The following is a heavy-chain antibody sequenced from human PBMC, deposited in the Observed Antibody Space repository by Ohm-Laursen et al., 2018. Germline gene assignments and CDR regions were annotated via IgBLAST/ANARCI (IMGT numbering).Heavy chain of an antibody. CDR3: ARVVGAIPDY. V-gene: IGHV3-21*01. CDR2: ISSSSSYI. D-gene: IGHD1-26*01. Sequence: GSLRLSCTASGFTFSSYSMNWVRQAPGKGLGWVSSISSSSSYIYYADSVKGRFTISRDNAKKSLFLQMNSLRADDTALYYCARVVGAIPDYWGQGTLVTVSS. CDR1: GFTFSSYS. J-gene: IGHJ4*02.